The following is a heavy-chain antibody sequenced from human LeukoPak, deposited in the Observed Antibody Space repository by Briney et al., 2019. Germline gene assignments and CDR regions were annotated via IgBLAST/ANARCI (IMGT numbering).Heavy chain of an antibody. CDR1: GFTFSGSA. D-gene: IGHD6-19*01. CDR3: TRTRGSGWLNDY. V-gene: IGHV3-73*01. CDR2: IRSKANSYAT. J-gene: IGHJ4*02. Sequence: GGSLRLSCAASGFTFSGSAMPWVRQASGKGLEWVGRIRSKANSYATAYAASVKGGFTISRDDSKNTAYLQMNSLKTEDTAVYYCTRTRGSGWLNDYWGQGTLVTVSS.